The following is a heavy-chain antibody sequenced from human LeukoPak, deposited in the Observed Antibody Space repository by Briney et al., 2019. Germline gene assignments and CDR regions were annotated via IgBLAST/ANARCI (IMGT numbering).Heavy chain of an antibody. D-gene: IGHD4-11*01. CDR3: ARGSNSNYDYFDY. J-gene: IGHJ4*02. CDR2: IYSGGST. CDR1: GFTFSSYA. V-gene: IGHV3-66*02. Sequence: PGGSLRLSCAASGFTFSSYAMSWVRQAPGKGLEWVSVIYSGGSTYYADSVKGRFTISRDNSKNTLYLQMNSLRAEETAVYYCARGSNSNYDYFDYWGQGTLVTVSS.